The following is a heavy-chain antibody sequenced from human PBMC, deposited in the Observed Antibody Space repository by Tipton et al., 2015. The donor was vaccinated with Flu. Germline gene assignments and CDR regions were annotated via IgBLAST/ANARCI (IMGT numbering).Heavy chain of an antibody. CDR1: GVSLGTSGYY. CDR3: ARDSTTTPRTFDS. Sequence: TLSLTCSVSGVSLGTSGYYWSWIRQLPGKGLEWIGYIFYSGSLYYNPSLKSRITMSLDTSKTQVSLDLRSVNAADTAVYFCARDSTTTPRTFDSWGQGTLVTVSS. V-gene: IGHV4-31*03. J-gene: IGHJ4*02. D-gene: IGHD1-1*01. CDR2: IFYSGSL.